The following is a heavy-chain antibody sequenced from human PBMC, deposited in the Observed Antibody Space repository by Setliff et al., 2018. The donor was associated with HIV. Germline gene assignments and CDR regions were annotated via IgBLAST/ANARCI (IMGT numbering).Heavy chain of an antibody. Sequence: GGSLRLSCAASGFTFSSYAMHWVRQAPGKGLEWVAVISYDGSAKYYADSVKGRFTISRDNSKNTLFLQMNSLRAEDTAVYYCAKTPWGARGAYFDSWGQGTLVTVSS. CDR1: GFTFSSYA. CDR3: AKTPWGARGAYFDS. CDR2: ISYDGSAK. V-gene: IGHV3-30*04. D-gene: IGHD3-16*01. J-gene: IGHJ4*02.